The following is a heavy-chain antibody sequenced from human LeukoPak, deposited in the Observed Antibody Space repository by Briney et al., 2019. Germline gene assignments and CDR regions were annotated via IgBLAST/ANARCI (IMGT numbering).Heavy chain of an antibody. CDR2: VSDIGNST. CDR1: GFTFNDYA. V-gene: IGHV3-23*01. Sequence: GESLRLSCAASGFTFNDYAMSWVRQSPATGLEWVSAVSDIGNSTFYADALMGRFTISRDNSKNTLFLQMNDLRIDDTAVYYCAKGDSSGNWFDAWGQGTLVSVSS. J-gene: IGHJ5*02. CDR3: AKGDSSGNWFDA. D-gene: IGHD6-19*01.